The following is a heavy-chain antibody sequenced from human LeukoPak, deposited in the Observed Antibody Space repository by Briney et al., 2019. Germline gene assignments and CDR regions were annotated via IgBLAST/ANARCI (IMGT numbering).Heavy chain of an antibody. CDR2: INPNSGGT. Sequence: GASVKVSCKASGYTFTDYYMHWVRQATGQGLEWMGRINPNSGGTNYAQKFQGRVTMTRDTSISTAYMELSRLRSDATAVYYCARHVYCRSTSCSYYYYYTDVWGKGTTVTVSS. J-gene: IGHJ6*03. CDR1: GYTFTDYY. CDR3: ARHVYCRSTSCSYYYYYTDV. D-gene: IGHD2-2*01. V-gene: IGHV1-2*06.